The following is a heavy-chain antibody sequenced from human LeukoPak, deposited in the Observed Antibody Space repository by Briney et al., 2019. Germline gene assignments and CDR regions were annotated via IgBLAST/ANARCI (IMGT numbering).Heavy chain of an antibody. CDR3: ARDPINYYGSGSYGY. CDR2: ISSSSSYI. J-gene: IGHJ4*02. D-gene: IGHD3-10*01. Sequence: GGSLRLSCAASGFTFSSYSMNWARQAPGKGLEWVSSISSSSSYIYYADSVKGRFTISRDNAKNSLYLQMNSLRAEDTAVYYCARDPINYYGSGSYGYWGQGTLVTVSS. CDR1: GFTFSSYS. V-gene: IGHV3-21*01.